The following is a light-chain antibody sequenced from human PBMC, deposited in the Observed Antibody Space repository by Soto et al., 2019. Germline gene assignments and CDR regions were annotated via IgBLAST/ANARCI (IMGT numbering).Light chain of an antibody. V-gene: IGKV1-16*02. CDR3: QRYNSYPPT. CDR1: QGISYY. Sequence: DIQMTQSPSSLSASVGDRVTITCRASQGISYYFAWFQQKPGKAPKPPIYAASSLQSGFPSKFSGSGSGTECTLTVSSLQPEEFATYDCQRYNSYPPTFGQGTNEEI. J-gene: IGKJ1*01. CDR2: AAS.